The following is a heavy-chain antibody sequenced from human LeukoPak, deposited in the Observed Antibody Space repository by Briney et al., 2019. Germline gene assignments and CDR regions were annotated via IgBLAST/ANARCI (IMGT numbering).Heavy chain of an antibody. J-gene: IGHJ4*02. CDR1: GFTFSSYG. Sequence: GGSLRLSCEASGFTFSSYGMHWVRQAPGKGLEWVAVISYDGSNKYYADSVKGRFTISRDNSKNTLYLQMNSLRAEDTAVYYCAKDLGYVCSGGSCYQADYWGQGTLVTVSS. CDR2: ISYDGSNK. CDR3: AKDLGYVCSGGSCYQADY. D-gene: IGHD2-15*01. V-gene: IGHV3-30*18.